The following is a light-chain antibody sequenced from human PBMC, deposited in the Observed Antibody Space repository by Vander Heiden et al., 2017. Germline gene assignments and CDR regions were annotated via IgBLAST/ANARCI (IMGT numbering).Light chain of an antibody. CDR2: GAS. V-gene: IGKV1-27*01. J-gene: IGKJ5*01. Sequence: DIQMPQSPPSLSASVGDSVVITSRASQGIRNFFAWFQQKPGKVPRLLIYGASDLQSVVPSRFSGCGSGTDFTLIISSLQPEHVATYYCQYYNTAPITFGQGTRLDIK. CDR3: QYYNTAPIT. CDR1: QGIRNF.